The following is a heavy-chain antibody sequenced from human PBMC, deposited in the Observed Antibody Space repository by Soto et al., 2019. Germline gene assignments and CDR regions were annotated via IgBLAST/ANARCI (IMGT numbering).Heavy chain of an antibody. CDR2: ISAYNGNT. Sequence: ASVKVSCKASGYTFTSYGISWVRQAPGQGLEWMGWISAYNGNTNYAQKLRGRVTITTDKSTSTAYMELSSLRSDDTAVYYCARAANFSSWTSSPYGYYYYGMDVWGQGTTVTVSS. J-gene: IGHJ6*02. V-gene: IGHV1-18*01. CDR3: ARAANFSSWTSSPYGYYYYGMDV. D-gene: IGHD6-13*01. CDR1: GYTFTSYG.